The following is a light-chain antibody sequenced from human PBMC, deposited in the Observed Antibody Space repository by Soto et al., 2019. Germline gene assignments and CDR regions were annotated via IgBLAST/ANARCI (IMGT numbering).Light chain of an antibody. Sequence: EIVLTQSPGTLSLSPGERVTLSCRASHSVPTNYLAWYQQKPGQSPRLLIYGASTRATGIPERFSGSGSGTDFTLTISRLEPEDFAVYSSQDYGSSAWTFGQGTKVEIK. CDR3: QDYGSSAWT. J-gene: IGKJ1*01. V-gene: IGKV3-20*01. CDR2: GAS. CDR1: HSVPTNY.